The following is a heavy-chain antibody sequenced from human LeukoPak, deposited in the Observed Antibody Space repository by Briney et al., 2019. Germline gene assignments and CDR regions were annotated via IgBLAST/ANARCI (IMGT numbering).Heavy chain of an antibody. D-gene: IGHD2-15*01. CDR3: AKKSPGYCRGGSCHFDF. CDR2: IHSSGNI. V-gene: IGHV4-4*07. J-gene: IGHJ4*02. Sequence: SETLSLTCSVSGDSISGQYWSWIRQAAGKGLEWIARIHSSGNIDYNPSLGSRVTISLDKSRNQVSLKLRSVTAADTAVYYCAKKSPGYCRGGSCHFDFWGQGTPVTVSS. CDR1: GDSISGQY.